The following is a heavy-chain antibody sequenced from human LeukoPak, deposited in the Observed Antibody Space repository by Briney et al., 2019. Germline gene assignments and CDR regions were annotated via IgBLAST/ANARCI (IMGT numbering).Heavy chain of an antibody. Sequence: PGGSLRLSCAAHGFTFSSYGMAWVRQAPGKGLEWVAVISYDGSNKYYADSVKGRFTISRDNYKTTLYLQMNSLRAEDTAVYYCASSLPYSSSWYVLDYWGQGTLVTVSS. CDR2: ISYDGSNK. CDR3: ASSLPYSSSWYVLDY. CDR1: GFTFSSYG. V-gene: IGHV3-30*03. D-gene: IGHD6-13*01. J-gene: IGHJ4*02.